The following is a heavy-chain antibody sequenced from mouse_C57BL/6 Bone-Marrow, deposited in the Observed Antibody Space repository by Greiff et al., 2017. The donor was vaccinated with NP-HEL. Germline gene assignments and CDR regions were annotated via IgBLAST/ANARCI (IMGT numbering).Heavy chain of an antibody. CDR3: ARDAPQGYAMDY. J-gene: IGHJ4*01. V-gene: IGHV7-1*01. CDR2: SRNKANDYTT. Sequence: EVQRVESGGGLVQSGRSLRLSCATSGFTFSDFYMEWVRQAPGKGLEWIAASRNKANDYTTEYSASVKGRFIVSRDTSQSILYLQMNALRAEDTAIYYCARDAPQGYAMDYWGQGTSVTVSS. CDR1: GFTFSDFY.